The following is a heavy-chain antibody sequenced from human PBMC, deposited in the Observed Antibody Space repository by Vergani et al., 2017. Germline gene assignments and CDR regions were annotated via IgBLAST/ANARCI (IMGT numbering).Heavy chain of an antibody. CDR1: GGTFSSYT. Sequence: QVQLVQSGAEVKKPGSSVKVSCKASGGTFSSYTISWVRQAPGQGLEWMGRIIPIRGIANYAQKFQGRVTITADKSTSTAYMELSSLRAEDTALYYCARDQCSGGSCYSRLGMDVWGQGTTVTVSS. D-gene: IGHD2-15*01. J-gene: IGHJ6*02. V-gene: IGHV1-69*08. CDR2: IIPIRGIA. CDR3: ARDQCSGGSCYSRLGMDV.